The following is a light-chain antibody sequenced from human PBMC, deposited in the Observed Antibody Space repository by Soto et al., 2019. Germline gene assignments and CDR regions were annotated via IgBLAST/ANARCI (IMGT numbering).Light chain of an antibody. CDR2: DAS. J-gene: IGKJ2*01. CDR1: QSGSSRA. V-gene: IGKV3-20*01. CDR3: QQYASSPPT. Sequence: EIVLTQSPGTLSLSPGERATLSCRASQSGSSRALAWYQQNPGQAPRLLIYDASSRSTGIPDRFSGSGSGTDFTLTISGLEPEDFEVYYFQQYASSPPTFGQGTKVEIK.